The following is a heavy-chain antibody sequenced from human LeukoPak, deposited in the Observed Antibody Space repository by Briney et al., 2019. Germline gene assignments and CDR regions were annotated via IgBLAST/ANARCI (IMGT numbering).Heavy chain of an antibody. CDR1: GFTFSSYA. CDR2: ISYDGSNK. V-gene: IGHV3-30*09. D-gene: IGHD4-17*01. J-gene: IGHJ4*02. Sequence: GGSLRLSCAASGFTFSSYAMHWVRQAPGKGLEWVAVISYDGSNKYYADSVKGRFAISRDNSKNTLYLQMNSLRAEDTAVYYCARDRDYGDYGAPFDYWGQGTLVTVSS. CDR3: ARDRDYGDYGAPFDY.